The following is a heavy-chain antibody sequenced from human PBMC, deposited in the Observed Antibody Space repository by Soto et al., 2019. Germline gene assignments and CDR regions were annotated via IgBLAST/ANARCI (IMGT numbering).Heavy chain of an antibody. CDR2: INHSGST. V-gene: IGHV4-34*01. CDR3: ARGGDTAMDNFDY. D-gene: IGHD5-18*01. CDR1: GGSFSGYY. J-gene: IGHJ4*02. Sequence: QVQLQQWGAGLLKPSETLSLTCAVYGGSFSGYYWSWIRQPPGKGLEWIGEINHSGSTNYNPSLKSRVTISVDTSKNQFSLKLSSVTAADTAVYYCARGGDTAMDNFDYWGQGTLVTVSS.